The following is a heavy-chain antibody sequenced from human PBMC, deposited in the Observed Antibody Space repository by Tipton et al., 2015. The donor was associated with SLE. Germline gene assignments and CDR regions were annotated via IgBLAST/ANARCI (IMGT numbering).Heavy chain of an antibody. V-gene: IGHV4-39*07. D-gene: IGHD2-2*01. CDR1: GGSITRNTYY. Sequence: LRLSCTVSGGSITRNTYYWGWIRQPPGKGLEWIGSIYYSGSTYYNPSLKSRVTISVDTSKNQFSLKLSSVTAADTAVYYCASMIVVIPVEARRDGMDVWGQGTTVTVSS. J-gene: IGHJ6*02. CDR3: ASMIVVIPVEARRDGMDV. CDR2: IYYSGST.